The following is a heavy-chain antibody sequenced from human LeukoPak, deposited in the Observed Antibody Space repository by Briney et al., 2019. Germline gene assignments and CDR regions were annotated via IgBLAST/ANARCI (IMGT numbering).Heavy chain of an antibody. CDR1: GYTFTSYG. CDR3: ASSEWVTDGFDY. J-gene: IGHJ4*02. Sequence: GPVKVSCKASGYTFTSYGISWVRQAPGQGLEWMGWISAYNGSTNYAQKLQGRVTMTTDTSTSTAYMELRSLRSDDTAVYYCASSEWVTDGFDYWGQGTLVTVSS. V-gene: IGHV1-18*01. CDR2: ISAYNGST. D-gene: IGHD2-21*02.